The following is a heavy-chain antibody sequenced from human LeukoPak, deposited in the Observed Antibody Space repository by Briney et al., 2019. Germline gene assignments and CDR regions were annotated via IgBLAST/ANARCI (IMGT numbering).Heavy chain of an antibody. D-gene: IGHD1-26*01. J-gene: IGHJ3*02. CDR2: ISSRDSTI. CDR3: AKAIVGARAFDM. V-gene: IGHV3-48*03. CDR1: GFTFNSYE. Sequence: QSGGSLRLPCAASGFTFNSYEMNWVRQAPGKGLEWISYISSRDSTIYYADSVKGRFTISRDNAKNSLYLQMNSLRAEDTAVYYCAKAIVGARAFDMWGQGTMVTVSS.